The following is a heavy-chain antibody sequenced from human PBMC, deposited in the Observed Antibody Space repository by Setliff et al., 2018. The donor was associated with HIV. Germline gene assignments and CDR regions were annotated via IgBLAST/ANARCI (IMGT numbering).Heavy chain of an antibody. D-gene: IGHD3-10*01. V-gene: IGHV4-61*09. CDR1: GGSISSGRYY. Sequence: TLSLPCTVSGGSISSGRYYWSWLRQPAGKGLVWVGHIYTGGSPNYNPSLMSRVTISIDTSKDQLSLKLNSVTAADTAVYYCGRVGGFFGEARPPPDYWGQGALVTVSS. CDR2: IYTGGSP. CDR3: GRVGGFFGEARPPPDY. J-gene: IGHJ4*02.